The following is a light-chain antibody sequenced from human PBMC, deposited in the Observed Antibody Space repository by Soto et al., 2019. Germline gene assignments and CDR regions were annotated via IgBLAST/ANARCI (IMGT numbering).Light chain of an antibody. CDR2: KAS. J-gene: IGKJ4*01. Sequence: DIQMTQSPSTLSASVGDRVTITCRASQSISSWLAWYQQKPGKAPKLLIYKASSLESGVPSRFSGSASGTEFTLTISSLQPDDLATYYCQQYNSYSTFGGGTKVEIK. CDR3: QQYNSYST. V-gene: IGKV1-5*03. CDR1: QSISSW.